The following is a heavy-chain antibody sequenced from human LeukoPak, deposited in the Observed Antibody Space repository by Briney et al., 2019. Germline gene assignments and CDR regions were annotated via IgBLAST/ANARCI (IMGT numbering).Heavy chain of an antibody. CDR2: ISHSGSTI. J-gene: IGHJ4*01. Sequence: GGSLRLSCAASGYMFSDYYMSWIRQAPEKGLEWLSYISHSGSTIYYADSVKGRFTVSRDNAKSSLYLQMNNLRAEDTALYYCATYGSGSGTFFDSWGQGTLVTVSS. V-gene: IGHV3-11*04. CDR3: ATYGSGSGTFFDS. CDR1: GYMFSDYY. D-gene: IGHD3-10*01.